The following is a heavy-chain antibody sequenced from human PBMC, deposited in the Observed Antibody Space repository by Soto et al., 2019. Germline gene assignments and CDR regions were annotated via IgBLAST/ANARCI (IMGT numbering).Heavy chain of an antibody. CDR2: IKSKSDGGTI. D-gene: IGHD3-10*01. CDR1: GFRVSDVW. Sequence: EVQLLESGGGLVRPGGSLRLSCAVSGFRVSDVWLNWVRQTPGKGLEWVGRIKSKSDGGTIDYAAPVKGRFIISRDDSQNTLYLKMNSLKTEDIAVYYCADYYASGTMKLDPWGPGTLVTVSS. CDR3: ADYYASGTMKLDP. V-gene: IGHV3-15*07. J-gene: IGHJ5*02.